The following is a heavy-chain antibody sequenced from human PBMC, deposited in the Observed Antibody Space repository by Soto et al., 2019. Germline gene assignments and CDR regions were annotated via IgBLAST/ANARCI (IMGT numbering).Heavy chain of an antibody. CDR1: GFTFSSYA. Sequence: PGGSLRLSCAASGFTFSSYAMHWVRQAPGKGLEYVSAISSNGGSTYYANSVKGRFTISRDNSKNTLYLQMGSLRAEDMAVYYCARGDYDFWSGYYTPDYYYMDVWGKGTTVTVSS. V-gene: IGHV3-64*01. CDR2: ISSNGGST. D-gene: IGHD3-3*01. CDR3: ARGDYDFWSGYYTPDYYYMDV. J-gene: IGHJ6*03.